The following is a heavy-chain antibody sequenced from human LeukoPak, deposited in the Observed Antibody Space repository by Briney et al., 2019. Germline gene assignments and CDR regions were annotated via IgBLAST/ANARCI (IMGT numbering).Heavy chain of an antibody. Sequence: SETLSLICSVYGGSFSGYYWSWIRQPPGKGLEWIGEINHSGSTNYNPSLKSRVTISVDTSKNQFSLKLSSVTAADTAVYYCARGRSFWSGYYFYYYYMDVWGKGTTVTVSS. CDR3: ARGRSFWSGYYFYYYYMDV. D-gene: IGHD3-3*01. CDR2: INHSGST. CDR1: GGSFSGYY. V-gene: IGHV4-34*01. J-gene: IGHJ6*03.